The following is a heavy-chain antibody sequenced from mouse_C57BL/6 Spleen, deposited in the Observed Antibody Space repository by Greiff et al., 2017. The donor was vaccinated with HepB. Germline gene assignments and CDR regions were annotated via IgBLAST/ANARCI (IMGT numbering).Heavy chain of an antibody. CDR3: ARSWVGDYYAMDY. CDR2: IHPNSGST. J-gene: IGHJ4*01. V-gene: IGHV1-64*01. D-gene: IGHD3-1*01. Sequence: VQLQQPGAELVKPGASVKLSCKASGYTFTSYWMHWVKQRPGQGLEWIGMIHPNSGSTNYNEKFKSKAKLTVDKSSSTAYMQLSSLTSEDSAVYYCARSWVGDYYAMDYWGQGTSVTVSS. CDR1: GYTFTSYW.